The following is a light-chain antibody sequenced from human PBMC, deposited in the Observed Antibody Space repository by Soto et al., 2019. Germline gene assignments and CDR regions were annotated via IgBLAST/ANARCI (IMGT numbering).Light chain of an antibody. CDR2: EVS. CDR3: TSYVGSDTWV. J-gene: IGLJ3*02. CDR1: SSDVGGYNY. V-gene: IGLV2-8*01. Sequence: QSALTQPASVSGSPGQSITISCTGTSSDVGGYNYVSWYQQHPGKAPKLMIYEVSKRPSGVPARFSGSKSGNTASLTVSGLQSEDEADYYCTSYVGSDTWVFGGGTKLTVL.